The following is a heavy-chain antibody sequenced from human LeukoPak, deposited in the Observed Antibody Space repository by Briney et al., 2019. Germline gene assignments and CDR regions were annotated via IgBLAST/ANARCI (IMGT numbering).Heavy chain of an antibody. CDR2: INPNSGGT. J-gene: IGHJ5*02. CDR1: GYTFTGYY. Sequence: ASVKVSCKASGYTFTGYYMHWVRQAPGQGLEWMGWINPNSGGTNYAQKFQGRVTMTRDTSISTAYMELSRLRSDDTAVYYCARDLINTYYYDSSGNWFDPWGQGTLVTVSS. CDR3: ARDLINTYYYDSSGNWFDP. D-gene: IGHD3-22*01. V-gene: IGHV1-2*02.